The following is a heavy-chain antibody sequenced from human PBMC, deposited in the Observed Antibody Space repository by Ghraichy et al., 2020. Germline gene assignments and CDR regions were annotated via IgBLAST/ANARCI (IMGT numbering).Heavy chain of an antibody. D-gene: IGHD1-7*01. V-gene: IGHV3-21*01. Sequence: GESLNISCAASGFTFSSYSMNWVRQAPGKGLEWVSSISSSSSYIYYADSVKGRFTISRDNAKNSLYLQMNSLRAEDTAVYYCARDRITGTTEESDYYYGMDVWGQGTTVTVSS. CDR2: ISSSSSYI. CDR1: GFTFSSYS. J-gene: IGHJ6*02. CDR3: ARDRITGTTEESDYYYGMDV.